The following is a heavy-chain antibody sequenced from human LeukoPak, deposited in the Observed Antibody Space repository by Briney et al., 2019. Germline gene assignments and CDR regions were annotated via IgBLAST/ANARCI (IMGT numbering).Heavy chain of an antibody. CDR2: IYWDDDK. CDR3: ARQQLANNFDY. CDR1: GVSLRTSGVG. V-gene: IGHV2-5*02. Sequence: SGPTLVKPTQTLTLTCTLSGVSLRTSGVGVGWIRQPPGKAPEWLALIYWDDDKRYSPSLNSRLTITRDTSKNQVVLTMTNMVPVDTATYYCARQQLANNFDYWGQGTLVTVSS. J-gene: IGHJ4*02. D-gene: IGHD6-13*01.